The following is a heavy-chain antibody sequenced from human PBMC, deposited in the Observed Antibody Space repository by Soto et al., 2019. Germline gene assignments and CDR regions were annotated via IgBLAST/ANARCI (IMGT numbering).Heavy chain of an antibody. V-gene: IGHV1-69*06. CDR3: ARRDTSGFLRYFDN. D-gene: IGHD3-3*01. Sequence: SVKVSFKSSGGTFSSFINYPINWVRQAPGQGLEWMGGIVPNVGAVNYAQKFRGKVTITADKSTGTAYMELSSLRSEDTALYYCARRDTSGFLRYFDNWGQGTQVTVSS. CDR2: IVPNVGAV. CDR1: GGTFSSFINYP. J-gene: IGHJ4*02.